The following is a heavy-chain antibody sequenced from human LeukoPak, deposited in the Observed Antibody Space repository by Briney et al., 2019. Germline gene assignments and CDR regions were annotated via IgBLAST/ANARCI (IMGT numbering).Heavy chain of an antibody. Sequence: ASVKVSCKASGYTFTSYAMNWVRQAPGQRLEWMGWINAGNGNTKYSQKFQGRVTITRDTSASTAYMELSSLRSEDTAVYYCARDLRPLYYGDYAYWGQGTLVTVSS. D-gene: IGHD4-17*01. CDR3: ARDLRPLYYGDYAY. CDR2: INAGNGNT. J-gene: IGHJ4*02. V-gene: IGHV1-3*01. CDR1: GYTFTSYA.